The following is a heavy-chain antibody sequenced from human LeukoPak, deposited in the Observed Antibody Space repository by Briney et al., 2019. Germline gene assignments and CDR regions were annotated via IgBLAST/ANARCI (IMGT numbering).Heavy chain of an antibody. CDR3: ARDHNWGPDY. J-gene: IGHJ4*02. V-gene: IGHV1-2*02. CDR1: GYSFTDHY. CDR2: IHPNSGDT. D-gene: IGHD7-27*01. Sequence: GASVKVSCKASGYSFTDHYLHWLRQAPGQGLEWMGWIHPNSGDTNYEQNFQGRVSLTRDTSISTAYMELIRLRSDDTAVYYCARDHNWGPDYWGQGTLVSVSS.